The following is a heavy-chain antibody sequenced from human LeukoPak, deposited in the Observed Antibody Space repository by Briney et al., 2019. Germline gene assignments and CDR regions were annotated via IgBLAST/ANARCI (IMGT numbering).Heavy chain of an antibody. CDR2: INHSGST. D-gene: IGHD6-6*01. J-gene: IGHJ4*02. V-gene: IGHV4-38-2*02. CDR1: GYSISSGYY. CDR3: AREDSSSSQPFDY. Sequence: PSETLSLTCGVSGYSISSGYYWGWIRQPPGKGLEWIGEINHSGSTNYNPSLKSRATISVDTSKNQFSLKLSSVTAADTAVYYCAREDSSSSQPFDYRGQGTLVTVSS.